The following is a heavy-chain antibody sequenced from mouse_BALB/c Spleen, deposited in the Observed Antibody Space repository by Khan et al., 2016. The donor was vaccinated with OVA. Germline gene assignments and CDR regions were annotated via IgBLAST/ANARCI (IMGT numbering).Heavy chain of an antibody. CDR1: GYSFTLYY. Sequence: VQLKESGPDLVKPGASVKISCKASGYSFTLYYMTWVRQSHGKSLEWIGRVNPKTGGTDYNQDFKGKAILTVDKSSNTAYMDLRSLTSEDSAVYYCAREYDFFAYGGQGTLGTVSA. V-gene: IGHV1-26*01. J-gene: IGHJ3*01. D-gene: IGHD2-14*01. CDR3: AREYDFFAY. CDR2: VNPKTGGT.